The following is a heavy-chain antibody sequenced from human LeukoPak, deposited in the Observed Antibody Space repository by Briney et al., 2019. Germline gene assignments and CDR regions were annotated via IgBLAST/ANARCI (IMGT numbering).Heavy chain of an antibody. Sequence: GGSLRLSCAASGFTFSSYSMNCVRQAPGKGLEWISYITSSSNTIYYADSVKGRFTISRDNAKNSLYLQMNSLRAEDTAVYYCERVVSWALGYWGQGTLVTVSS. D-gene: IGHD1-26*01. CDR3: ERVVSWALGY. V-gene: IGHV3-48*01. CDR2: ITSSSNTI. CDR1: GFTFSSYS. J-gene: IGHJ4*02.